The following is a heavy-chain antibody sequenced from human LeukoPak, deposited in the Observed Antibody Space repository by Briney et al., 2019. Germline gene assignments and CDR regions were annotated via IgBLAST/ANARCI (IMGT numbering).Heavy chain of an antibody. CDR1: GGSISSYY. V-gene: IGHV4-59*08. D-gene: IGHD2-15*01. J-gene: IGHJ4*02. CDR3: ARGEDIFDY. Sequence: SETLSLTCTVSGGSISSYYWSWMRQPPGRGLEWIGYIYYSESTNYNPSLKSRVTKSVDTSKNQFSLNLSSVTAADTAVYYCARGEDIFDYWGQGTMVTVSS. CDR2: IYYSEST.